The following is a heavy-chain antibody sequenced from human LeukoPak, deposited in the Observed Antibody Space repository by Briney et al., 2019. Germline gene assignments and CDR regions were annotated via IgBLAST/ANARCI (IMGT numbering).Heavy chain of an antibody. CDR3: ARDPGSSGWKD. D-gene: IGHD6-19*01. Sequence: SETLSLTCTVSGGSISSYYWSWIRQPPGKGLEWIGYIYYSGSTNYNPSLKSRVTISVDTSKNQFSLKLSSVTAADTAVYYCARDPGSSGWKDWGQGTLVTVSS. J-gene: IGHJ4*02. CDR1: GGSISSYY. CDR2: IYYSGST. V-gene: IGHV4-59*01.